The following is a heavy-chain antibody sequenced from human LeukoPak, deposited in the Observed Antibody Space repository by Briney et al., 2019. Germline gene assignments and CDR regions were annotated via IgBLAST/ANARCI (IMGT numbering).Heavy chain of an antibody. D-gene: IGHD3-22*01. Sequence: ASVTVSCTVSGYTLTELSMHWVRQAPGKGLEWMGGFDPEDGETIYAQKFQGRVTMTEDTSTDTAYMELSSLRSEDTAVYYCASSPVNWYGSSGYPFDYWGQGTLVTVSS. V-gene: IGHV1-24*01. CDR1: GYTLTELS. CDR2: FDPEDGET. CDR3: ASSPVNWYGSSGYPFDY. J-gene: IGHJ4*02.